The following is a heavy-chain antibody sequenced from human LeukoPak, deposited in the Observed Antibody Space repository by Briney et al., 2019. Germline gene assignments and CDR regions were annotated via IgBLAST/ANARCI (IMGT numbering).Heavy chain of an antibody. V-gene: IGHV4-59*01. Sequence: SETLSLTCTVSGGSISSYYWSWIRQPPGKGLEWIGYIYYSGSTNYNPSLKSRVTISVDTSKNQFSLKLSSVTAADTAVYYCARVCLCSSWSTYDYWGQGTLVTVSS. CDR2: IYYSGST. CDR1: GGSISSYY. J-gene: IGHJ4*02. D-gene: IGHD6-13*01. CDR3: ARVCLCSSWSTYDY.